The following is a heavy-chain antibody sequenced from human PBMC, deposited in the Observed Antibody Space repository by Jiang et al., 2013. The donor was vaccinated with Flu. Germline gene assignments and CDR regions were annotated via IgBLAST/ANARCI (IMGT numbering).Heavy chain of an antibody. CDR1: GFSFNYYR. J-gene: IGHJ4*02. V-gene: IGHV3-30*02. CDR2: LWHDGSNK. Sequence: QLLESGGGVVHPGGSLRLPCAASGFSFNYYRMHWVRQSPGKGLEWVASLWHDGSNKFYADSVRGRFTISRDNSRNTLYLQLNGLRPEDTAVYYCATLRGSSYDTYLADYWGQGTLVTVSS. D-gene: IGHD3-9*01. CDR3: ATLRGSSYDTYLADY.